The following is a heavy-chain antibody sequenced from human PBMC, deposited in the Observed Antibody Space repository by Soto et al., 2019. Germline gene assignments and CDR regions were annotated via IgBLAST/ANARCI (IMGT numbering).Heavy chain of an antibody. CDR3: ARVDHRGYFAILTDY. D-gene: IGHD3-9*01. CDR1: GGSFSGYY. J-gene: IGHJ4*02. CDR2: INHSGST. V-gene: IGHV4-34*01. Sequence: SETLSLTCAVYGGSFSGYYWSWIRQPPGKGLEWIGEINHSGSTNYNPSLKSRVTISVDTSKNQFSLKLSSVTAADTAVYYCARVDHRGYFAILTDYWGQGTLVTVSS.